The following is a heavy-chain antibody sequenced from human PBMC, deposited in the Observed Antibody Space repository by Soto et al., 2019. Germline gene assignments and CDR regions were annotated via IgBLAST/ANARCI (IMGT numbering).Heavy chain of an antibody. V-gene: IGHV4-59*01. D-gene: IGHD6-19*01. CDR2: IYYSGST. J-gene: IGHJ6*01. CDR1: GGSISSYY. CDR3: VRDPKNVVYSSGWKYYGMDV. Sequence: QVQLQESGPGLVKPSETLSLTCTVSGGSISSYYWSWIRQPPGKGLEWIGYIYYSGSTNYNPSLKSRVTISVDTSKNQFSLKLSSVTAADTAVYYCVRDPKNVVYSSGWKYYGMDVW.